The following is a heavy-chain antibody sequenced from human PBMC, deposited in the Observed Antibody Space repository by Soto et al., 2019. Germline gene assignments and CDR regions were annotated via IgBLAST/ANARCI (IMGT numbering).Heavy chain of an antibody. CDR2: IYYSGST. CDR3: ARTVEVHFWSGLRGYGMDV. V-gene: IGHV4-39*01. CDR1: GGSISSSSDY. Sequence: SETLSLTCTVSGGSISSSSDYWGWIRQPPGKGLEWIGSIYYSGSTYYNPSLKSRVTISVDTSKNQFSLKLSSVTAADTAVYYCARTVEVHFWSGLRGYGMDVWGQGTTVTVS. D-gene: IGHD3-3*02. J-gene: IGHJ6*02.